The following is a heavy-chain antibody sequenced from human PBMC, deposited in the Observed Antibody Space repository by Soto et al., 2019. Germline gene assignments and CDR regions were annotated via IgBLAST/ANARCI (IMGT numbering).Heavy chain of an antibody. CDR2: ISTYNGDT. Sequence: ASVKVSCKASGYTFSHHGFSWVRQVPGQGLEWLGWISTYNGDTAYAQKFQDRFTMTTDTSSSTAYMELRSLRPDDTAGYYCARDTSGGYGSGSYYMPKVWWFDPWGQGTLVTVSS. CDR3: ARDTSGGYGSGSYYMPKVWWFDP. D-gene: IGHD3-10*01. J-gene: IGHJ5*02. CDR1: GYTFSHHG. V-gene: IGHV1-18*01.